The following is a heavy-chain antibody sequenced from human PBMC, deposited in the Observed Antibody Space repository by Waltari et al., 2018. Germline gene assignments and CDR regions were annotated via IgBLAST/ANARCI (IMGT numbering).Heavy chain of an antibody. CDR1: GFHLGAFS. Sequence: EVHLLESGGGLIQPGGSLRLSFAASGFHLGAFSLAWVRQSPGKGLEWVATINDKTHDPYYAESVKGRFTLSRDNSANSLFLQMTDLRGDDTALYYCAKGGGSWAFFDSWGQGTLVAVSS. D-gene: IGHD1-26*01. CDR2: INDKTHDP. CDR3: AKGGGSWAFFDS. V-gene: IGHV3-23*01. J-gene: IGHJ4*02.